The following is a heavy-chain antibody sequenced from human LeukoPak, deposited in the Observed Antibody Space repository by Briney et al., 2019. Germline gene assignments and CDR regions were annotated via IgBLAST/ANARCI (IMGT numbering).Heavy chain of an antibody. CDR2: IYYSGST. D-gene: IGHD2-15*01. J-gene: IGHJ3*02. CDR1: GGSISSYY. V-gene: IGHV4-59*01. Sequence: SETLSLTCTVSGGSISSYYWSWIRQPPGKGLEWIGYIYYSGSTNYNPSLKSRVTISVDTSKNQFSLKLSSVTAADTAVYYCARLDIVVVGAFDIWGQGTMVTVSS. CDR3: ARLDIVVVGAFDI.